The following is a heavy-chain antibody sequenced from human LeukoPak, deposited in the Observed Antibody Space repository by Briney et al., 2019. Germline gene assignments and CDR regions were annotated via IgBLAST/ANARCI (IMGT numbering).Heavy chain of an antibody. CDR3: ARAGRPDYSSGCNY. V-gene: IGHV3-23*01. CDR2: IPGSGAGT. Sequence: GGSLRLSCAASGFTYSIYAMTWVRQAPGKGLEWVSGIPGSGAGTYYADSVRGRFTISRNNSKNTLYLQMNSLRADDTALYYCARAGRPDYSSGCNYWGQGTLVTVSS. J-gene: IGHJ4*02. CDR1: GFTYSIYA. D-gene: IGHD6-19*01.